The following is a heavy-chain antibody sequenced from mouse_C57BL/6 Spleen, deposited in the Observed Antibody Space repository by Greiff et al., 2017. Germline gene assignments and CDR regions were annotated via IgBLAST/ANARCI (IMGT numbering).Heavy chain of an antibody. CDR3: ARSEADGYYLYAMDY. V-gene: IGHV14-2*01. Sequence: VQLKQSGAELVKPGASVKLSCTASGFNIKDYYMHWVKQRTEQGLEWIGRIDPEDGETKYAPKFQGKATITADTSSNTAYLQLSSLTSEDTAVYYCARSEADGYYLYAMDYWGQGTSVTVSS. J-gene: IGHJ4*01. D-gene: IGHD2-3*01. CDR1: GFNIKDYY. CDR2: IDPEDGET.